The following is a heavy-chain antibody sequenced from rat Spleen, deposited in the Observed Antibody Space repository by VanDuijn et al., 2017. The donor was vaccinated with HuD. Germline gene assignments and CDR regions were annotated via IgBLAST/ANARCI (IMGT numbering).Heavy chain of an antibody. CDR2: IRNKANNYAT. D-gene: IGHD1-5*01. CDR3: TRGNIGTSRFAY. Sequence: EVKLEESGGGLVQPGMSVKLSCATSGFTFSDYWMEWVRQAPGKGLEWVAEIRNKANNYATYYGKSVKGRFTISRDDSKSIVYLQVNSIRSEDTGIYYCTRGNIGTSRFAYWGQGTLVTVSS. CDR1: GFTFSDYW. J-gene: IGHJ3*01. V-gene: IGHV6-21*01.